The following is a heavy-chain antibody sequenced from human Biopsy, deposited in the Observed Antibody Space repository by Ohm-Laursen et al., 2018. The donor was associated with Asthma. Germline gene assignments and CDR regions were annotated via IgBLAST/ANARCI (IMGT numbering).Heavy chain of an antibody. J-gene: IGHJ3*02. Sequence: ASVKVSCKASGYTFINYAIHWVRQAPGQRLEWMGWINAGNGNTKYSQKSQGRVTITRDTSASTAYMDLSSLRSEDTAVYYCARTYYDFLTGQVKGGFDMWGQGTMVTVAS. D-gene: IGHD3-9*01. V-gene: IGHV1-3*01. CDR2: INAGNGNT. CDR1: GYTFINYA. CDR3: ARTYYDFLTGQVKGGFDM.